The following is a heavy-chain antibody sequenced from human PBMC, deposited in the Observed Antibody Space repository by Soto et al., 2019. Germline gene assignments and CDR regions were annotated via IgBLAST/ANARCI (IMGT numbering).Heavy chain of an antibody. V-gene: IGHV3-30*18. CDR2: ISYDGSNK. J-gene: IGHJ5*02. CDR3: AKDRVRYCSSTSCYSNPNWFDP. D-gene: IGHD2-2*01. Sequence: QVQLVESGGGVVQPGRSLRLSCAASGFTFSSYGMHWVRQAPGKGLEWVAVISYDGSNKYYADSVKGRFTISRDNSKNTLYLQMNSLRAEDTAVHYCAKDRVRYCSSTSCYSNPNWFDPWGQGTLVTVSS. CDR1: GFTFSSYG.